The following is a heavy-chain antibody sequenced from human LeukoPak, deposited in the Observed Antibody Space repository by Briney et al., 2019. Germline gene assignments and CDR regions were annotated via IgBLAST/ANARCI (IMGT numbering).Heavy chain of an antibody. CDR1: GFTFSSYG. J-gene: IGHJ6*02. D-gene: IGHD3-10*01. V-gene: IGHV3-30*18. CDR2: ISYDGSNK. CDR3: AKARHGSGSYYIGYYYYYYGMDV. Sequence: RPGGSLRLSCAASGFTFSSYGMHWVRQAPGKGLEWVAVISYDGSNKYYADSVKGRFTISRDNSKNTLYLQMNSLRAEDTAVYYCAKARHGSGSYYIGYYYYYYGMDVWGQGTTVTVSS.